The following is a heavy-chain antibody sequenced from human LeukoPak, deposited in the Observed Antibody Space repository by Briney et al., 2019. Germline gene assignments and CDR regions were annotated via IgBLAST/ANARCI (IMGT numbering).Heavy chain of an antibody. CDR3: ARTTEAHGWQTRYYSYYMDV. J-gene: IGHJ6*03. CDR1: GGSFSGYY. D-gene: IGHD6-19*01. Sequence: SETLSLTCAVYGGSFSGYYWSWIRQPPGKGLEWIGEINPSGSTNYNPSLKSRVTISVDTSKNQFSLKLSSVTAADTAVYYCARTTEAHGWQTRYYSYYMDVWGKGTTVTVSS. CDR2: INPSGST. V-gene: IGHV4-34*01.